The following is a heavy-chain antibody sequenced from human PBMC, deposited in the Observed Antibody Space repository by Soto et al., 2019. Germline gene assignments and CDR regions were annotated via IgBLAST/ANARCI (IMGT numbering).Heavy chain of an antibody. Sequence: QLQLQESGPGLVKPSETLSLTCTVSGGSISSSSYYWGWIRQPPGKGLEWIGSIYYSGSTYYNPSLRIRVTISVDTSKNQFSLKLSSVTAADTAVYYCARWQQVDNWFDPWGQGTLVTVSS. D-gene: IGHD6-13*01. J-gene: IGHJ5*02. V-gene: IGHV4-39*01. CDR3: ARWQQVDNWFDP. CDR2: IYYSGST. CDR1: GGSISSSSYY.